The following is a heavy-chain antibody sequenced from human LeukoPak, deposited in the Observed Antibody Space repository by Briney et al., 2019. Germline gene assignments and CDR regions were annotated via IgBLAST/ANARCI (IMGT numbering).Heavy chain of an antibody. CDR2: IWYDGSNK. CDR1: GFTFSSYG. Sequence: AGSLRLSCAASGFTFSSYGMHWVRQAPGQGLEWVAVIWYDGSNKYYADSVKGRFTISRDNSKNTLYLQMNSLRAEDTAVYYCARAGHYYGSGSYYSNFDYWGQGTLVTVSS. V-gene: IGHV3-33*01. D-gene: IGHD3-10*01. J-gene: IGHJ4*02. CDR3: ARAGHYYGSGSYYSNFDY.